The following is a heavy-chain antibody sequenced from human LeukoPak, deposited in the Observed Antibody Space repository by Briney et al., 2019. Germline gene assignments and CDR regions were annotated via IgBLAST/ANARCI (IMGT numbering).Heavy chain of an antibody. Sequence: PGGSLRLSCAASGFTFSSYWMHWVRQVPGKGLVWVARINPGGSSITYADSVKGRSTISRDNAKNTLYLQMDSLRAEDTGVYYCARSNQADDYWGQGTLVTVSS. CDR1: GFTFSSYW. CDR3: ARSNQADDY. J-gene: IGHJ4*02. D-gene: IGHD1-14*01. CDR2: INPGGSSI. V-gene: IGHV3-74*01.